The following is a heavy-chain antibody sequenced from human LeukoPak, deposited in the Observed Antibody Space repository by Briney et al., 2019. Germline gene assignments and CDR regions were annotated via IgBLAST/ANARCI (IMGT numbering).Heavy chain of an antibody. J-gene: IGHJ4*02. CDR2: IWPDGTIQ. CDR1: GFIFSYYG. D-gene: IGHD1-26*01. V-gene: IGHV3-33*01. CDR3: ARRLVTDY. Sequence: PGGSLRLSCAASGFIFSYYGMHWVRQAPGKGLEWLAVIWPDGTIQYYADPVKGRFTISRDNSKNTLYLQLTGLRAEDTAVYYCARRLVTDYWGQGTLVTVSS.